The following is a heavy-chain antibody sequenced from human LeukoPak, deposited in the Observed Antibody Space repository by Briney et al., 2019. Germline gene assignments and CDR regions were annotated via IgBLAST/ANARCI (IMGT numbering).Heavy chain of an antibody. CDR3: AKDRDKGNYYFDY. Sequence: GGTLSLSCAASGFTFSSYGMHWVRQAPPKGLEWVAFIRYDGSDKDYVDSVKGRFTISRDNSKNTLYLQMNSLRAEDTAVYYCAKDRDKGNYYFDYWGQGTLVTVSS. D-gene: IGHD1-7*01. CDR1: GFTFSSYG. V-gene: IGHV3-30*02. CDR2: IRYDGSDK. J-gene: IGHJ4*02.